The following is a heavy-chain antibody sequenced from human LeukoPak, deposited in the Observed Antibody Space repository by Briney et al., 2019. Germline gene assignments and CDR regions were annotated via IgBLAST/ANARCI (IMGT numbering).Heavy chain of an antibody. J-gene: IGHJ4*02. V-gene: IGHV3-30*02. CDR3: ARDGYYDFWSGYPDY. CDR1: GFTFSSYG. D-gene: IGHD3-3*01. Sequence: PGGSLRLSCAASGFTFSSYGMYWVRQAPGKGLEWVAFIRFDGSNKYYADSVKGRFTISRDNAKNSLYLQMNSLRAEDTAVYYCARDGYYDFWSGYPDYWGQGTLVTVSS. CDR2: IRFDGSNK.